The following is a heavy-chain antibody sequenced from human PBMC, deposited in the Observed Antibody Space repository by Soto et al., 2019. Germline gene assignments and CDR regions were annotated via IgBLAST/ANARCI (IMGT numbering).Heavy chain of an antibody. V-gene: IGHV3-23*01. Sequence: EVQLLDSGGGLVQPGGSVRLSCVASGFTFSSYAMSWVRQAPGKGLEWVSVISGGGDSTYYADSVKGRITISRHNSKNTLYLEMNSLRADATAIYYCTKVQDTSGYYYAPFFAYWGLGTLATVSS. CDR2: ISGGGDST. D-gene: IGHD3-22*01. CDR1: GFTFSSYA. J-gene: IGHJ4*02. CDR3: TKVQDTSGYYYAPFFAY.